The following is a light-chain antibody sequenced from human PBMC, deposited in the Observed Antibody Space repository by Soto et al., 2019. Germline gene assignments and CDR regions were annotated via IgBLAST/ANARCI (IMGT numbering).Light chain of an antibody. V-gene: IGKV4-1*01. J-gene: IGKJ1*01. CDR1: QSGLYSSNNKNY. Sequence: DIVMTQSPDSLAVSLGERATINCKSSQSGLYSSNNKNYLAWYQQKPGQPPQLLLYWASTRESGVPDRFSGSGSGTDFTLTISSLQAEDVAVYYCQQYYSTPWTFGQGTKVEIK. CDR2: WAS. CDR3: QQYYSTPWT.